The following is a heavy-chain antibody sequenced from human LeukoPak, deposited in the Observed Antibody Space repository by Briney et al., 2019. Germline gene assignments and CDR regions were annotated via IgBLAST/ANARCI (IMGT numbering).Heavy chain of an antibody. CDR3: ARDATIAADQFGY. CDR2: INPNSGGT. Sequence: ASVKVSCKASGYTFTGYYMHWVRQAPGQGLEWMGWINPNSGGTNYAQKFQGRVTMTRDTSISTAYVELSRLRSDDTAVYYCARDATIAADQFGYWGQGTLVTVSS. J-gene: IGHJ4*02. CDR1: GYTFTGYY. D-gene: IGHD6-13*01. V-gene: IGHV1-2*02.